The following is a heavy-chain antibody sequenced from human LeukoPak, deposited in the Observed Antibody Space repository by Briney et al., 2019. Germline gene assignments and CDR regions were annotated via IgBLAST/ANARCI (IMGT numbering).Heavy chain of an antibody. CDR3: ASSHFPAAGDY. CDR1: EFTFGEHG. Sequence: GESLRLSCSASEFTFGEHGMSWFRQAPGKGLDWVGFIRSKTYGGTTEYAASVKGRFTISRDDSKSIAYLQMNSLKTEDTAIYYCASSHFPAAGDYWGQGTLVTVSS. CDR2: IRSKTYGGTT. D-gene: IGHD6-13*01. J-gene: IGHJ4*02. V-gene: IGHV3-49*03.